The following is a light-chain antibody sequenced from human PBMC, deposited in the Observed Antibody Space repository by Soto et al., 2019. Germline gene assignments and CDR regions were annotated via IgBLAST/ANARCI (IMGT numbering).Light chain of an antibody. CDR3: QHYNSYSEA. V-gene: IGKV1-5*01. CDR2: DVS. J-gene: IGKJ1*01. Sequence: DIQMTQSPSTLSASVGDRVTITFRASQSISSWLAWYQQKPGKAPKLLISDVSDLEAGVPSRFSGSGSGTEFTLTISSLQPDDFATYYCQHYNSYSEAFGQGTKVDIK. CDR1: QSISSW.